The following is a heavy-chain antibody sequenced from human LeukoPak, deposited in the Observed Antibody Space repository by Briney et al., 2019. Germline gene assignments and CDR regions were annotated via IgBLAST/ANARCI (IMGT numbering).Heavy chain of an antibody. J-gene: IGHJ3*02. Sequence: HGESLKISCKGSAYTFTNYYIGWVRQVPGKGLEWMGIIYPGDSDTRYRPSFQGQVTISVDKSTTTAYLQWSSLKASDTAMYYCARRIAAVGTVSDAFDIWGQGTMVTVSS. CDR1: AYTFTNYY. CDR2: IYPGDSDT. D-gene: IGHD6-13*01. V-gene: IGHV5-51*01. CDR3: ARRIAAVGTVSDAFDI.